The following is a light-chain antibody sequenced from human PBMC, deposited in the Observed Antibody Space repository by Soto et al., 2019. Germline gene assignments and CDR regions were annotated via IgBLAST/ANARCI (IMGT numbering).Light chain of an antibody. Sequence: QSALTQPPSASGSPGQSVTISCTGTSSDVGNYNYVSWYQQHPGKAPKLMIYEVNKRPSGVPDRFSGSKSGNTASLTVSGLQPEDEADYYCSSYAGSNKVFGGGTQLTVL. J-gene: IGLJ3*02. CDR2: EVN. CDR1: SSDVGNYNY. V-gene: IGLV2-8*01. CDR3: SSYAGSNKV.